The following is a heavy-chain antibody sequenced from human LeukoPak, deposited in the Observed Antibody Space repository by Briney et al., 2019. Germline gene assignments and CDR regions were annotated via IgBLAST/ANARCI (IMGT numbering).Heavy chain of an antibody. V-gene: IGHV3-23*01. J-gene: IGHJ4*02. CDR2: FRGSGGST. D-gene: IGHD3-16*01. CDR1: GFTFRSYA. Sequence: PGGSLRLSCGASGFTFRSYAMSGVRGAPGKGREWVSAFRGSGGSTYYADSVKGRFTISRDNSKNTLYLQMNSLRAEDTAVYYCAKERGYDYVWGSYEDYFDYWGQGTLVTVSS. CDR3: AKERGYDYVWGSYEDYFDY.